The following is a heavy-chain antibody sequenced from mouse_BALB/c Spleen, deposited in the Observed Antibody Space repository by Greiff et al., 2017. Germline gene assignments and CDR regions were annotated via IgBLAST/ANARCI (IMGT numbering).Heavy chain of an antibody. CDR1: GFTFSSYA. J-gene: IGHJ4*01. V-gene: IGHV5-9-4*01. CDR3: ARVNYGNYWAMDY. CDR2: ISSGGSYT. D-gene: IGHD2-1*01. Sequence: EVKLVESGGGLVKPGGSLKLSCAASGFTFSSYAMSWVRQSPEKRLEWVAEISSGGSYTYYPDTVTGRFTISRDNAKNTLYLEMSSLRSEDTAMYYCARVNYGNYWAMDYWGQGTSVTVSS.